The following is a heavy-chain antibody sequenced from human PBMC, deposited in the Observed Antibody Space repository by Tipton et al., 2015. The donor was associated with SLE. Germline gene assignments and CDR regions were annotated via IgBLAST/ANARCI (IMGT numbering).Heavy chain of an antibody. J-gene: IGHJ3*02. CDR1: GFTFSSYS. Sequence: SLRLSCAASGFTFSSYSMNWVRQAPGKGLEWVSSISSSSSYIYYADSVKGRFTISRDNAKNTLYLQMNSLRAEDTAVYYCARDLEVAFDIWGQGTMVTVSS. CDR3: ARDLEVAFDI. V-gene: IGHV3-21*01. CDR2: ISSSSSYI.